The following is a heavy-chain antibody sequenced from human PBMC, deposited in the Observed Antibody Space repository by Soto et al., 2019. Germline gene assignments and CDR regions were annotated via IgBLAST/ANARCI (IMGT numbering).Heavy chain of an antibody. CDR1: GFGFSSYW. CDR2: TNNDGSAT. J-gene: IGHJ3*02. D-gene: IGHD5-12*01. Sequence: PGGSLRLSCAASGFGFSSYWMHWVRQAPGKGLVWVSRTNNDGSATTYADSVRGRFTSFRDNAKNTLFLQMTSLGVEDTAVYYCAREMATISLGAFDIWGEGTMVPVSS. V-gene: IGHV3-74*01. CDR3: AREMATISLGAFDI.